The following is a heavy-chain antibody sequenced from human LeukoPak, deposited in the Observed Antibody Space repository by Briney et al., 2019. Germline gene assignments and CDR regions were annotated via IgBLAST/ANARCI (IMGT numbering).Heavy chain of an antibody. CDR1: GGSISSSSYY. Sequence: PSETLSLTCTVSGGSISSSSYYWGWIRQPPGKGLEWIGSIYYSGSTYYNPSLKSRVTISVDTSKNQFSLKLSSVTAADTAVYYCARQHRGSGSYYIFYWGQGTLVTVSS. CDR2: IYYSGST. CDR3: ARQHRGSGSYYIFY. D-gene: IGHD3-10*01. J-gene: IGHJ4*02. V-gene: IGHV4-39*01.